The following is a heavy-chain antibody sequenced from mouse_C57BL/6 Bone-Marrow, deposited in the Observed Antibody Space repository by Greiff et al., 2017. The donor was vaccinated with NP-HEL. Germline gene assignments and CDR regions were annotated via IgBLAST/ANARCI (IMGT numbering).Heavy chain of an antibody. D-gene: IGHD2-3*01. Sequence: EVQGVESGGGLVQPGGSLKLSCAASGFTFSDYGMAWVRQAPRKGPEWVAFISNLAYSIYYADTVTGRFTISRENAKNTLYLEMSSLRSEDTAMYYCARSMRYCAMDYWGQGTSVTVSS. V-gene: IGHV5-15*01. CDR2: ISNLAYSI. J-gene: IGHJ4*01. CDR1: GFTFSDYG. CDR3: ARSMRYCAMDY.